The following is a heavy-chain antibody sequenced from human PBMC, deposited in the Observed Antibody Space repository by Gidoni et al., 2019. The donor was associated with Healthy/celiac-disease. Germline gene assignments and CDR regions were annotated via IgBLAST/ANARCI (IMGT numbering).Heavy chain of an antibody. D-gene: IGHD6-19*01. V-gene: IGHV1-3*01. J-gene: IGHJ4*02. CDR3: ARAAGYSSGWLDY. CDR2: INAGNGNT. Sequence: QVQLVQSGAEVKKPGASVKVSCQASGSTFTSYAMHWVRQAPGQRLEWMGWINAGNGNTKYSQKFQGRVTITRDTSASTAYMELSSLRSEDTAVYYCARAAGYSSGWLDYWGQGTLVTVSS. CDR1: GSTFTSYA.